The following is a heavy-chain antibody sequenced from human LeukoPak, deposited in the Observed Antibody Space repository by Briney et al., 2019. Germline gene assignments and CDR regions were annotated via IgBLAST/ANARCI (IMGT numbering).Heavy chain of an antibody. J-gene: IGHJ6*03. Sequence: ASVKVSCKASGYTFTGYYMHWVRQAPGKGLEWLGGLDPEGGGLIYAQNFQGRVIMTEDTSTDTAYMELSSLKSEDTGVYYCATVFQQRGYYYMDVWGKGTTVTVSS. D-gene: IGHD6-13*01. CDR1: GYTFTGYY. V-gene: IGHV1-24*01. CDR2: LDPEGGGL. CDR3: ATVFQQRGYYYMDV.